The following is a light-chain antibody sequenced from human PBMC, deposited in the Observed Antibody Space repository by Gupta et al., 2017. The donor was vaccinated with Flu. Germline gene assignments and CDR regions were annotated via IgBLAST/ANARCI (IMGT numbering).Light chain of an antibody. Sequence: PSSLSASMGDRVTIACRTTQYISTFLNWYVERPGKAPQVLISGASNVESGAPSRVSGSGSGTDFTLTISRLEREDFATYYCQQTYRAPYTFGQGT. CDR3: QQTYRAPYT. CDR2: GAS. V-gene: IGKV1-39*01. CDR1: QYISTF. J-gene: IGKJ2*01.